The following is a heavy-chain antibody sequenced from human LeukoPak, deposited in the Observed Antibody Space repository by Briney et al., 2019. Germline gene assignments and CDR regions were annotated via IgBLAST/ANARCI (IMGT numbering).Heavy chain of an antibody. J-gene: IGHJ5*02. D-gene: IGHD6-19*01. CDR1: GGSISSGSYY. Sequence: SQTLSPTCTVSGGSISSGSYYWRWIRQPAGTGLEWIGRIYTSGSTNYNPSLKSRVTISVDTSKNQFSLKLSSVTAADTAVYYCARGYSSGWYGGTSNNWFDPWGQGTLVTVSS. CDR2: IYTSGST. V-gene: IGHV4-61*02. CDR3: ARGYSSGWYGGTSNNWFDP.